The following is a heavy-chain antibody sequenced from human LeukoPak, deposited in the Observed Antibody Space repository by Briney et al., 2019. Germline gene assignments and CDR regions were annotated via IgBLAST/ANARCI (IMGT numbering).Heavy chain of an antibody. Sequence: RASETLSLTCTVSGYSISSGYYWGWIRQPPGKGLEWIGSIYHSGSTYYNPSLKSRVTISVDTSKNQFSLKLSSVTAADTAVYYCARVRGVVVNHGGLFDYWGQGTLVTVSS. V-gene: IGHV4-38-2*02. J-gene: IGHJ4*02. D-gene: IGHD2-15*01. CDR1: GYSISSGYY. CDR3: ARVRGVVVNHGGLFDY. CDR2: IYHSGST.